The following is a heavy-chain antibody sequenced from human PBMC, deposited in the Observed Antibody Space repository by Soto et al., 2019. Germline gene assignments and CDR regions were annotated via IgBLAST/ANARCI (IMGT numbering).Heavy chain of an antibody. CDR2: TYYRSKWYN. CDR3: ARSGYYFPMGYYYYYYGMDV. Sequence: SQTLSLTCALSGDSVSSNSAAWNWIRQSPSRGLEWLGRTYYRSKWYNDYAVSVKSRITINPDTSKNQFSLQLNSVTPEDTAVYYCARSGYYFPMGYYYYYYGMDVWGQGTTVTVSS. CDR1: GDSVSSNSAA. J-gene: IGHJ6*02. V-gene: IGHV6-1*01. D-gene: IGHD3-22*01.